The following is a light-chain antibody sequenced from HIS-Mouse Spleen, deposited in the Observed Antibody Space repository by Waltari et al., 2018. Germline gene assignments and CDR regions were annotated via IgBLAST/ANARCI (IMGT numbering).Light chain of an antibody. CDR1: SSNIGRNY. V-gene: IGLV1-47*01. J-gene: IGLJ2*01. CDR3: AAWDDSLSGV. CDR2: RNN. Sequence: QSVLTQPPSASGTPGQRVTISCSGSSSNIGRNYVYWYQQPPGTAPKLLIYRNNQRPSGVPDRFSGSKSGTSASLAISGLRSEDEADYYCAAWDDSLSGVFGGGTKLTVL.